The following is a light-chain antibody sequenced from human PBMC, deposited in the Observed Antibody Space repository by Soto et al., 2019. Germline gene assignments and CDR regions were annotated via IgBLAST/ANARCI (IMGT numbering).Light chain of an antibody. CDR2: SNN. CDR1: SSNIGSNT. V-gene: IGLV1-44*01. CDR3: AAWDDSLDVYV. Sequence: QSVLTQPPSASGTPGQRVTISCSGSSSNIGSNTVNWYQHLPGTAPKLLIYSNNQRPSGVPDRFSGSKSGTSASLAISGLQSEDEADYYCAAWDDSLDVYVSGTGTKFTVL. J-gene: IGLJ1*01.